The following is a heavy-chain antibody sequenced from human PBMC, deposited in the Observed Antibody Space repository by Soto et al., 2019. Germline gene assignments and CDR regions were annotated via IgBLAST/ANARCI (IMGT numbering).Heavy chain of an antibody. CDR2: IYYSGST. CDR1: GGSISSGGYY. J-gene: IGHJ3*02. V-gene: IGHV4-31*03. Sequence: SETLSLTCTVAGGSISSGGYYWSWIRQHPGKGLEWIGYIYYSGSTYYNPSLKSRVTISVDTSKNQFSLKLSSVTAADTAVYYCARGRCSGGSCYPPPGAFDIWRQGTMVTVSS. D-gene: IGHD2-15*01. CDR3: ARGRCSGGSCYPPPGAFDI.